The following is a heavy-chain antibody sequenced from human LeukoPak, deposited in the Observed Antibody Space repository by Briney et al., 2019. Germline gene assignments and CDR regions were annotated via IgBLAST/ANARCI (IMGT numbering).Heavy chain of an antibody. CDR1: GFTFSSYG. V-gene: IGHV3-30*02. CDR3: AKDQAIAVAGPNYFDY. Sequence: PGGSLRLSCAASGFTFSSYGMHWVRQAPGKGLEWVAFIRYDGSNKYYADSVKGRFTISRDNSKNTLYLQMNGLRAEDTAVYYCAKDQAIAVAGPNYFDYWGQGTLVTVSS. D-gene: IGHD6-19*01. J-gene: IGHJ4*02. CDR2: IRYDGSNK.